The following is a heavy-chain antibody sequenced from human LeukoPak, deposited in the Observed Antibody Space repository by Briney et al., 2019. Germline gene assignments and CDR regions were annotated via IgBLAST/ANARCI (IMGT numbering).Heavy chain of an antibody. D-gene: IGHD3-3*01. CDR2: ISWHSNNT. CDR3: AKGRGLRFYDWLLKKDAFDI. CDR1: GFTFEDYG. V-gene: IGHV3-9*01. J-gene: IGHJ3*02. Sequence: GRSLRLSCAASGFTFEDYGMHWVRQVPGKGLELVSSISWHSNNTAYAESVKGRFNISRDNAKNSLSLQMNSLRPEDTALYYCAKGRGLRFYDWLLKKDAFDIWGQGTMVTVSP.